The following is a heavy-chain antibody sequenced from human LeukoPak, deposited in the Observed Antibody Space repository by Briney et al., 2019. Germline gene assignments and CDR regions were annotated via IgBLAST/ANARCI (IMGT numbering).Heavy chain of an antibody. J-gene: IGHJ4*02. CDR1: GFTFSSYS. D-gene: IGHD2-2*01. V-gene: IGHV3-48*02. Sequence: GGSLRLSSAASGFTFSSYSMNWVRQAPGKGLEWVSYISDSSTTMYYAESVKGRFTISRDNAKNSLYLQMNSLRDEDTAVYYCARVPIVVVPAAWSDYWGQGTLVTVSS. CDR2: ISDSSTTM. CDR3: ARVPIVVVPAAWSDY.